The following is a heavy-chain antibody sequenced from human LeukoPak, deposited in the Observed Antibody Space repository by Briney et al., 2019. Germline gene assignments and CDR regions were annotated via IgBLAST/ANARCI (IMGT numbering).Heavy chain of an antibody. Sequence: GESLQISCKASGYTFNNYWIGWVRQVPGRGLEWMGMRYPDGSASTYHPSFEGRVTISADQSVTTAYLEWNSLKASDTALYYCVRQGLQSGTYPAYWGPGTLVTVSS. J-gene: IGHJ4*02. CDR3: VRQGLQSGTYPAY. CDR2: RYPDGSAS. D-gene: IGHD1-26*01. CDR1: GYTFNNYW. V-gene: IGHV5-51*01.